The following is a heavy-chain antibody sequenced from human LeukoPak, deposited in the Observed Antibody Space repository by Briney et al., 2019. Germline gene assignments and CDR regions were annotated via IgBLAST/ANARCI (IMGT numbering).Heavy chain of an antibody. Sequence: GASVKVSCKASGYTFTSYGISWVRQAPGQGLEWMGWISTYNGNANYAQKLQGRVTMTTDTSTSTAYMELRSLRSDDTAVYYCARVGVYYYDSSGYYAFDIWGQGTMVTVSS. D-gene: IGHD3-22*01. V-gene: IGHV1-18*01. CDR3: ARVGVYYYDSSGYYAFDI. J-gene: IGHJ3*02. CDR1: GYTFTSYG. CDR2: ISTYNGNA.